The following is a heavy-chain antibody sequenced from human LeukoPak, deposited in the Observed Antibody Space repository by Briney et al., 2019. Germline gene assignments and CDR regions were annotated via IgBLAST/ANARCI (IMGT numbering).Heavy chain of an antibody. CDR2: IKQDGSEK. V-gene: IGHV3-7*01. CDR3: ARDPYDFWSGYYLYYYYYYMDV. J-gene: IGHJ6*03. D-gene: IGHD3-3*01. CDR1: GFTFSSYW. Sequence: GGSLRLSCAASGFTFSSYWMSWVRQAPGKGLEWVANIKQDGSEKYYVDSVKGRFTISRDNAKNSLYLQMNSLRAEDTAVYYCARDPYDFWSGYYLYYYYYYMDVWGKGTTVTVSS.